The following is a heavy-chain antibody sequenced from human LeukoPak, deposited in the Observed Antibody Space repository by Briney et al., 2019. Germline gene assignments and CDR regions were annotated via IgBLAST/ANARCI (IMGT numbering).Heavy chain of an antibody. CDR3: ERVVGTTPGDYMDG. J-gene: IGHJ6*03. CDR2: ISAYNGNT. Sequence: ASVKVSCKASGYTFTSYGISWVRQAPGHGLEWMGWISAYNGNTNYAQKLQGRVTMTTDTSTSTAYMELRSLRCDDTAVYYCERVVGTTPGDYMDGWGKGTTVTVS. V-gene: IGHV1-18*01. D-gene: IGHD2-2*01. CDR1: GYTFTSYG.